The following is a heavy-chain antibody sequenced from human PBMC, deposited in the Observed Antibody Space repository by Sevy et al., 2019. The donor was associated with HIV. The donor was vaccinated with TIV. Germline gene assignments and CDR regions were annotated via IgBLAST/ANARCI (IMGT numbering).Heavy chain of an antibody. CDR3: ARDSSARSDSGLSSSWVFAFDI. D-gene: IGHD6-13*01. CDR2: INSVGSDT. Sequence: GGSLRLSCAASGFTFSSYWMHWVRQAPGKGLVWVSRINSVGSDTHYAESVKGRFTISRDNAEKTLYLQMNSLRAEDTALYFCARDSSARSDSGLSSSWVFAFDIWGQGTMVTVSS. J-gene: IGHJ3*02. V-gene: IGHV3-74*01. CDR1: GFTFSSYW.